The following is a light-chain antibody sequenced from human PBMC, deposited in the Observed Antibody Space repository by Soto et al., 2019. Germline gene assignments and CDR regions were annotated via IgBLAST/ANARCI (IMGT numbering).Light chain of an antibody. V-gene: IGKV1-5*03. Sequence: DIQMTQSPSTLSASVGDRVTITCRASQSISSWLAWYQQKPGKAPKLLISQTSNLESGVPSRFSGSGSGTELTLTISSLQPDDFASYYGQQYMSYSKTFAQGSKVHVK. CDR3: QQYMSYSKT. CDR2: QTS. CDR1: QSISSW. J-gene: IGKJ1*01.